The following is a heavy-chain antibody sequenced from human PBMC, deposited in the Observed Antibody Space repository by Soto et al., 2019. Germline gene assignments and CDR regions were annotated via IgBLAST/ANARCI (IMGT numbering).Heavy chain of an antibody. V-gene: IGHV1-18*01. CDR1: GYTFTSYG. J-gene: IGHJ4*02. Sequence: GASVKVSCKASGYTFTSYGISWVRQAPGQGLEWMGWISVYNGNTNYAQKLQGRVTMTTDTSTSTACMELRSLRSDDTAVYYCASGWFGEFVYYFDYWGQGTLVTVSS. D-gene: IGHD3-10*01. CDR2: ISVYNGNT. CDR3: ASGWFGEFVYYFDY.